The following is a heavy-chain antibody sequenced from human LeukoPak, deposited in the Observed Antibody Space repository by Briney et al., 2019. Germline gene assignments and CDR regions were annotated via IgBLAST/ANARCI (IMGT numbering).Heavy chain of an antibody. Sequence: SVKVSCKASGGTSNSYAISWVRQAPGQGLEWMGRIIPNLGTTNRAQNFQDRVTLTADKSTNTADMELTSLTSDDTAVYYCATTNDGGGYQWGDFFDFWGQGTLVTVSS. V-gene: IGHV1-69*04. CDR3: ATTNDGGGYQWGDFFDF. J-gene: IGHJ4*02. CDR2: IIPNLGTT. D-gene: IGHD3-22*01. CDR1: GGTSNSYA.